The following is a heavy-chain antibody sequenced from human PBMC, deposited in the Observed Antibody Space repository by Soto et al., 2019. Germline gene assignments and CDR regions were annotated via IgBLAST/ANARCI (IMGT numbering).Heavy chain of an antibody. D-gene: IGHD3-10*01. CDR3: AKGAYSGGTMVRGVQRHGYFDY. CDR1: GFTFSSYG. Sequence: PGGSLRLSCAASGFTFSSYGMHWVRQAPGKGLEWVAVISYDGSNKYYADSVKGRFTISRDNSKNTLYLHMNSLRAEDTAVYYCAKGAYSGGTMVRGVQRHGYFDYWGQGTLVTVSS. V-gene: IGHV3-30*18. J-gene: IGHJ4*02. CDR2: ISYDGSNK.